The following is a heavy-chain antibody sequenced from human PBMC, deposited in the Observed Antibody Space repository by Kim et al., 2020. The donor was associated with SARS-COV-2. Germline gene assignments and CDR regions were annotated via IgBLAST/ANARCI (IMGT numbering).Heavy chain of an antibody. Sequence: ASVKVSCKASGYTFTDYYMHWVRQAPGQGLEWMGRINPNSGGANYAQKFQGWVTMTRDTSITTAYMELSRLRPDDTAVYYCATQRSGIAAANSPDFYYWGQGTLVTVSS. J-gene: IGHJ4*02. CDR1: GYTFTDYY. D-gene: IGHD6-13*01. CDR2: INPNSGGA. CDR3: ATQRSGIAAANSPDFYY. V-gene: IGHV1-2*04.